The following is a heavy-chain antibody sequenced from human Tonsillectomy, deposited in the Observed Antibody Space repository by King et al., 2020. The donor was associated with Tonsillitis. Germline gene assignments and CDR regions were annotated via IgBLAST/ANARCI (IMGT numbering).Heavy chain of an antibody. CDR3: ARISYYYDFWSGRPGAFDI. V-gene: IGHV2-70*01. CDR1: GFSLSTSGMC. J-gene: IGHJ3*02. CDR2: IDWDDDK. Sequence: TLKESGPALVKPTQTLTLTCTFSGFSLSTSGMCVSWIRQPPGKALEWLALIDWDDDKYYSTSLKTRLTISKDTSKNQVVLTMTNMDPVDTATYYCARISYYYDFWSGRPGAFDIWGQGTMVTVSS. D-gene: IGHD3-3*01.